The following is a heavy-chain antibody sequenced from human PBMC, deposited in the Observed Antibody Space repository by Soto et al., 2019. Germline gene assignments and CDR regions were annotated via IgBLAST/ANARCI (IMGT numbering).Heavy chain of an antibody. CDR3: ARGLGELEPFDY. D-gene: IGHD1-1*01. Sequence: QVHLVESGGGLVKPGGSLRLSCAASGFTFSDYYMSWIRQAPGKGLEWVSYISNSGTTIYYADSVKGRFTISRDNAQNSLYLQINSLRAEDTAVYYCARGLGELEPFDYWGQGTLVTVSS. CDR1: GFTFSDYY. V-gene: IGHV3-11*01. J-gene: IGHJ4*02. CDR2: ISNSGTTI.